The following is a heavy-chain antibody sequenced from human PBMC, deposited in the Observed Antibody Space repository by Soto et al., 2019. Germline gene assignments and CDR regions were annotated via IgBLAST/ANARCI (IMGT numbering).Heavy chain of an antibody. CDR3: AKGDWNDAGDAFDI. D-gene: IGHD1-1*01. J-gene: IGHJ3*02. Sequence: GSLRLSCVASGFMFDNYAMSWVRQVPGKGLEWVSTIRDSGYSTYCADSVKGRFTLSRDNSKNTVFLQMNSLRAEDTALYYCAKGDWNDAGDAFDIWGQGTVVTVSS. CDR1: GFMFDNYA. CDR2: IRDSGYST. V-gene: IGHV3-23*01.